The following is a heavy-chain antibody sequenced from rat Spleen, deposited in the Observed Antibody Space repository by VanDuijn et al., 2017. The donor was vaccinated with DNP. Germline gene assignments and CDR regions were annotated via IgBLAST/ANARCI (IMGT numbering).Heavy chain of an antibody. CDR2: ISYDGSST. Sequence: EVQLVESDGGLVQPGRSLKLSCAASGFTFSDYYMAWVRQAPTKGLEWVATISYDGSSTYYRDSVRGRFTISRDNAKNTLHLQMDSLRSEDTATYYCVRQDPFDYWGQGVMVTVSS. J-gene: IGHJ2*01. CDR1: GFTFSDYY. V-gene: IGHV5-29*01. CDR3: VRQDPFDY.